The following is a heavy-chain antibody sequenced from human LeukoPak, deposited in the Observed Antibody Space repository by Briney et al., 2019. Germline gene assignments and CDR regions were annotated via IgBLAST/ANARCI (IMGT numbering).Heavy chain of an antibody. V-gene: IGHV1-8*01. CDR3: ARVDGSGSLWGYYYYMDV. CDR2: MNPNSGNT. CDR1: GYTFTSYD. D-gene: IGHD3-10*01. J-gene: IGHJ6*03. Sequence: GASVKVSCKASGYTFTSYDINWVRQATGQGLGWMGWMNPNSGNTGYAQKFQGRVTMTRNTSISTAYMELSSLRSEDTAVYYCARVDGSGSLWGYYYYMDVWGKGTTVTVSS.